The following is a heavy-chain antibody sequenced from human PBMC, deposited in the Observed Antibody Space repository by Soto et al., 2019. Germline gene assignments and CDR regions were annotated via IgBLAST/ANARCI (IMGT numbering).Heavy chain of an antibody. CDR2: IPYSGGP. J-gene: IGHJ5*02. CDR3: ASSKMGLISVLET. V-gene: IGHV4-59*01. CDR1: GDSIRSYF. D-gene: IGHD3-10*01. Sequence: LSLTCNVSGDSIRSYFWSWVRQPPGKGLEWIGYIPYSGGPTYNPSLKSRVTISIDTSKKQFSLKMTSVTAADTAVYYCASSKMGLISVLETWGQRTLVTVSS.